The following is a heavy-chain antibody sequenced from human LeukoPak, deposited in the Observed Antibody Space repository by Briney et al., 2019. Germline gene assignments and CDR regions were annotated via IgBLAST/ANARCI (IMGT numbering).Heavy chain of an antibody. V-gene: IGHV4-4*07. CDR3: ARAFYGSVGFDY. Sequence: SETLSLTCTVSGGSMSPYHWGWIRQPAGKGLEWIGRIYTSGSTNYNPSLKSRVTMSVDTSKNQFSLKLSSVTAADTAVYYCARAFYGSVGFDYWGQGTLVTVSS. CDR2: IYTSGST. J-gene: IGHJ4*02. CDR1: GGSMSPYH. D-gene: IGHD3-10*01.